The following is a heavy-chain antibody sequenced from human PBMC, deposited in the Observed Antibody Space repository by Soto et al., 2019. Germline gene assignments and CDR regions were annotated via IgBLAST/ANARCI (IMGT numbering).Heavy chain of an antibody. CDR3: AKDLKGFSSVSPLYGMDV. J-gene: IGHJ6*02. V-gene: IGHV3-30*18. CDR2: VRHDGSYE. CDR1: GFTFRNFG. Sequence: QVHLEESGGGVVQPGKSVTLSCAASGFTFRNFGMHWVRQSPGKGLEWVAAVRHDGSYEDYADSVQGRFTISRDNSKNTVYLQMNRLRADHTGVYYSAKDLKGFSSVSPLYGMDVWGQGTTVTVSS. D-gene: IGHD2-8*01.